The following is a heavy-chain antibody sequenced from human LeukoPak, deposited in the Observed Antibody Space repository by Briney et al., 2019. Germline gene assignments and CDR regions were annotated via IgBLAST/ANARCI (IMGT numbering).Heavy chain of an antibody. V-gene: IGHV4-59*01. J-gene: IGHJ6*02. CDR3: ASAQLNLVVDLGMDV. D-gene: IGHD2-2*01. CDR1: GGSIRTYY. CDR2: IYYSGRT. Sequence: PSETLSLTSTVSGGSIRTYYWTSVRQPPGKGLEWIGYIYYSGRTNYNPSLKSRVTISVDTSKSQFSLKLSSVTAADTAVYYCASAQLNLVVDLGMDVWGQGTTVTVSS.